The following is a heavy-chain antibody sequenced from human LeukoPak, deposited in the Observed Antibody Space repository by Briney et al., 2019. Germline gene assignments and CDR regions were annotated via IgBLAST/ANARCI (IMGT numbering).Heavy chain of an antibody. J-gene: IGHJ4*02. V-gene: IGHV1-2*02. Sequence: ASVKVSCKASGYIFTNYFMHWVRQAPGQGLEWMGWISPNSGGTNYAQKFQGRVTMTRDTSISTAYMELSRLRSDDTAVYYCARDGYYYDSSGYYYGYWGQGTLVTVSS. CDR1: GYIFTNYF. D-gene: IGHD3-22*01. CDR3: ARDGYYYDSSGYYYGY. CDR2: ISPNSGGT.